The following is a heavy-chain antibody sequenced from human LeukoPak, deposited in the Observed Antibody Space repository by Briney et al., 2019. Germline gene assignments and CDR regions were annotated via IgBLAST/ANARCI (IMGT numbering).Heavy chain of an antibody. Sequence: SETLSLTCTVAGGSISSYYWSWIRQPAGKGLEWIGRIYTSGSTNYNPSLKSRVTMSVDTSNNQFSLKLSSVTAADTAVYYCARSGDYVTNDAFDIWGQGTMVTVSS. CDR3: ARSGDYVTNDAFDI. CDR2: IYTSGST. J-gene: IGHJ3*02. V-gene: IGHV4-4*07. D-gene: IGHD4-17*01. CDR1: GGSISSYY.